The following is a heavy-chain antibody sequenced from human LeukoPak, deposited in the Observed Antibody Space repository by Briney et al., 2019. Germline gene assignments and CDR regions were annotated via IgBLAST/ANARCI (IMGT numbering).Heavy chain of an antibody. Sequence: GGSLRLSCVASGFSFSTYGIHWVRQAPGKGLEWVAVIWYDGSNKFYADSVKGRFTISRDNAKNSLYLQMNSLRAEDTAVYYCAPSLNDAFDIWGQGTMVTVSS. D-gene: IGHD3-16*02. V-gene: IGHV3-33*03. J-gene: IGHJ3*02. CDR2: IWYDGSNK. CDR1: GFSFSTYG. CDR3: APSLNDAFDI.